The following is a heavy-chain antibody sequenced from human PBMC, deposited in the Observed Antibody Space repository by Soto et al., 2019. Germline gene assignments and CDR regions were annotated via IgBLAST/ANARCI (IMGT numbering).Heavy chain of an antibody. CDR3: ASGPGGPDGPGDY. J-gene: IGHJ4*02. V-gene: IGHV1-3*01. Sequence: QVQLVQSGAEVKKPGASVNVSCKASGYTFTNYAMHWVCQAPGQRLEWMGWINVGNGNTKYSQKFQGRVTITRDTSASTAYMDLSSLRSEDTAVYYCASGPGGPDGPGDYWGQGTLVTVSS. CDR1: GYTFTNYA. D-gene: IGHD2-15*01. CDR2: INVGNGNT.